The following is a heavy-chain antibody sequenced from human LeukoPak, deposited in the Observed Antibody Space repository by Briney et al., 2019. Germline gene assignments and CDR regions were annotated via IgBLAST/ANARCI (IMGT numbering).Heavy chain of an antibody. D-gene: IGHD3-16*01. J-gene: IGHJ4*02. V-gene: IGHV3-23*01. CDR1: GLTYSSFA. Sequence: PGGSLRLSCTASGLTYSSFAMSWVRQAPGKGLEWVSVISGSGDSTYYAGSVKGRFTISRDNSKNTLYLQMNSLRVEDTAVYYCARDRLQYFDYWGQGTLVTVSS. CDR3: ARDRLQYFDY. CDR2: ISGSGDST.